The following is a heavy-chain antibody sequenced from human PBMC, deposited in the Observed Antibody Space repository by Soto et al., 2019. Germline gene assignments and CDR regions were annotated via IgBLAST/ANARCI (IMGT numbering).Heavy chain of an antibody. V-gene: IGHV1-24*01. Sequence: ASVKVSCKVSGYTLTELSMHWVRQAPGKGLEWMGGFDPEDGETIYAQKFQGRVTMTEDTSTDTAYMELSSLRSEDTAVYYCATPILTGYYREYNWFDPWGQGALVTVSS. CDR1: GYTLTELS. D-gene: IGHD3-9*01. J-gene: IGHJ5*02. CDR3: ATPILTGYYREYNWFDP. CDR2: FDPEDGET.